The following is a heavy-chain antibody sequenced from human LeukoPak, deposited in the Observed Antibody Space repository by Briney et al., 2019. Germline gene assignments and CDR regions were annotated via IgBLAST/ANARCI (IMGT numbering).Heavy chain of an antibody. CDR2: IDPSSRNI. CDR1: GFTFNYYA. J-gene: IGHJ4*02. CDR3: AREGVGGYSQAFDY. D-gene: IGHD5-18*01. Sequence: GGSLRLSCAASGFTFNYYAMNWVRQAPGKGLEWVSSIDPSSRNIYYADSVKGRFTISRDNAKNSLYLQMNSLRAEDSALYYCAREGVGGYSQAFDYWGQGTLVTVSS. V-gene: IGHV3-21*06.